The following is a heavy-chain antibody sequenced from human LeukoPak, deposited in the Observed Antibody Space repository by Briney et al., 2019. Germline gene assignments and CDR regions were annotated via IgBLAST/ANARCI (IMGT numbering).Heavy chain of an antibody. CDR1: GFTFSSYS. V-gene: IGHV3-21*01. CDR3: ARDPRIYYYDSSGYYCFDY. CDR2: ISSSSSYI. J-gene: IGHJ4*02. Sequence: PGGSLRLSCAASGFTFSSYSMNWVRQAPGKGLEWVSSISSSSSYIYYADSVKGRFTISRDNAKNSLYLQMNSLRAEDTAVYYCARDPRIYYYDSSGYYCFDYWGQGTLVTVSS. D-gene: IGHD3-22*01.